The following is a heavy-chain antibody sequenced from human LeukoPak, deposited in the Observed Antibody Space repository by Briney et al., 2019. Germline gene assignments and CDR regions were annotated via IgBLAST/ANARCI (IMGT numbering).Heavy chain of an antibody. J-gene: IGHJ4*02. CDR3: AKDTHYYYDSRGYYRKHYFDY. Sequence: AGGSLRLSCAASGFTFSSYAMSWVRQAPGKGLEWVSAISGSGGSTYYADSVKGRFTISRDNSKNTLYLQMNSLRAEDTAVYYCAKDTHYYYDSRGYYRKHYFDYWGQGTLVTVSS. D-gene: IGHD3-22*01. CDR2: ISGSGGST. V-gene: IGHV3-23*01. CDR1: GFTFSSYA.